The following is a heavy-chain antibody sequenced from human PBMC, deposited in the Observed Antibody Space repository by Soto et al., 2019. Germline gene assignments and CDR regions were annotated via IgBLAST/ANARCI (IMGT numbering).Heavy chain of an antibody. CDR2: ISYDGRNK. D-gene: IGHD3-3*01. Sequence: QVQLVESGGGVVQPGRSLRLSCAASGFSFSNFAMHWVRQPPGKGLEWVAIISYDGRNKYCADSVKGRFTISRDNSKNTLYLQMDSLRPEDTAVYYWANTDFDFLGAPDIWGQGTMVTVSS. J-gene: IGHJ3*02. V-gene: IGHV3-30*18. CDR3: ANTDFDFLGAPDI. CDR1: GFSFSNFA.